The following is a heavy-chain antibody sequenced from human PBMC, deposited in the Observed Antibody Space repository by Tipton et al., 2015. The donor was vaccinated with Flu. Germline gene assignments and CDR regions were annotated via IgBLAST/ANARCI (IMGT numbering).Heavy chain of an antibody. V-gene: IGHV3-7*01. CDR2: IKQDGSEK. J-gene: IGHJ3*02. D-gene: IGHD2-8*01. Sequence: SLRLSCAASGFTFSSYWMSWVRQAPGKGLEWVANIKQDGSEKYYVDSVKGRFTISRDNTKNSLYLQMNSLRAEDMAVYYCARDYGISHAFDIWGQGTMVTVSS. CDR3: ARDYGISHAFDI. CDR1: GFTFSSYW.